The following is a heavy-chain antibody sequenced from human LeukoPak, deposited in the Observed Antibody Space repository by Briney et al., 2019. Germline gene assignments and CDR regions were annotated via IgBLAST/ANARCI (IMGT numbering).Heavy chain of an antibody. Sequence: PGGSLRLSCTASGFTFSTHWMAWVRQPPGKGLEWVANMKEDGSVKYYVDSVKGRFTISRDNTKNALYLQMNSLRADDTAVYFCARDSTWQLDYWGQGTLITVSS. CDR3: ARDSTWQLDY. V-gene: IGHV3-7*03. D-gene: IGHD5-12*01. CDR2: MKEDGSVK. J-gene: IGHJ4*02. CDR1: GFTFSTHW.